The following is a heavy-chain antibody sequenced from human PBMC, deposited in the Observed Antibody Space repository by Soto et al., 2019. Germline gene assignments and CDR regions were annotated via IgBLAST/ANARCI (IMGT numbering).Heavy chain of an antibody. CDR2: IYYSGST. J-gene: IGHJ4*02. CDR3: ARDPPDFLSAFDY. Sequence: PSETLSLTCTVSDGSVSNSTFYWGWIRQAPGKGLEWIGLIYYSGSTYYHRSLKSRASMFIDTSKNQVSLQLNSVTPADTAVYCCARDPPDFLSAFDYWGRGTLVTVSS. D-gene: IGHD6-19*01. CDR1: DGSVSNSTFY. V-gene: IGHV4-39*07.